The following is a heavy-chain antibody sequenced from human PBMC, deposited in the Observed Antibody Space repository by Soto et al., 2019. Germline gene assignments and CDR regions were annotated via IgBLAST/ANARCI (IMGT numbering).Heavy chain of an antibody. Sequence: PSETLCLPCTFSGGSLSIYYWSWIRQPPGTGLEWIGYIYYSGSTNYNPSLKSRVTISVDTSKNQFSLKLSSVTAADTAVYYCARGFPVWNTILGVEYSMDVWGQGTPVTVSS. V-gene: IGHV4-59*01. J-gene: IGHJ6*01. CDR1: GGSLSIYY. CDR3: ARGFPVWNTILGVEYSMDV. D-gene: IGHD3-3*01. CDR2: IYYSGST.